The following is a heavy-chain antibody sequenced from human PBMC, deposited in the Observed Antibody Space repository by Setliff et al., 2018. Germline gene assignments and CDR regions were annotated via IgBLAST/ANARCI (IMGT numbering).Heavy chain of an antibody. Sequence: PSETLSLTCSVPAGSVSSSSYYWGWIRQPPGKGLEWIGSIHDSGTTYYNPSLKSRVTISIDTAKNHFSLTLSSVTAADTATYYCARLCRGVTFACDVFDVWGPGTLVTVSS. CDR2: IHDSGTT. CDR3: ARLCRGVTFACDVFDV. D-gene: IGHD2-21*02. CDR1: AGSVSSSSYY. J-gene: IGHJ3*01. V-gene: IGHV4-39*07.